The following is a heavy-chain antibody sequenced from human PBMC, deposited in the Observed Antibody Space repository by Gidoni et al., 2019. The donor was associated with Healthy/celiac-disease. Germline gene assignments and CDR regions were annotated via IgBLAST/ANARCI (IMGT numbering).Heavy chain of an antibody. CDR1: GDSVSSTSAS. V-gene: IGHV6-1*01. J-gene: IGHJ6*02. D-gene: IGHD2-15*01. CDR3: ARDLRVEMATHGMDV. CDR2: TYYRSKWYN. Sequence: SPGLVKHSQTLSLTCAISGDSVSSTSASWNWSRQSPSRGLEWLGRTYYRSKWYNDYAVSVKSRITINPDTSQNQFSLQLNSVTPEDTAVYYCARDLRVEMATHGMDVWGQGTTVTVSS.